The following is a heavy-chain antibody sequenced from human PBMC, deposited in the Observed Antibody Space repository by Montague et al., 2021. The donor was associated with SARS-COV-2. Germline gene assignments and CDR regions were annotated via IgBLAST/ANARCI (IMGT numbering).Heavy chain of an antibody. CDR3: AIECEVYGNFDY. CDR1: GASINNGRYY. D-gene: IGHD1-14*01. Sequence: TLSLTCTVSGASINNGRYYWSWIRQPAGKGSDWIGRIYTRGNTNYSLSLKSRVTISLDTSMKLISLKLSSVTAADLAIYYCAIECEVYGNFDYWGQGIVVTVSS. J-gene: IGHJ4*02. CDR2: IYTRGNT. V-gene: IGHV4-61*02.